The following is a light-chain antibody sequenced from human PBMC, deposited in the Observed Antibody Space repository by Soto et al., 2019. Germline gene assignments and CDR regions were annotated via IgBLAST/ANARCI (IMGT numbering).Light chain of an antibody. CDR3: QQFGRSPT. CDR2: GAS. Sequence: EIVLTQSPGTLSLSPGERATLSCRASQSVSRNFLAWYQQKPGQAPRLLIYGASTRATGIPDRFSGSGSWTDFTLTISRLEPEDFAVYYCQQFGRSPTFGQGTELEIK. J-gene: IGKJ2*01. CDR1: QSVSRNF. V-gene: IGKV3-20*01.